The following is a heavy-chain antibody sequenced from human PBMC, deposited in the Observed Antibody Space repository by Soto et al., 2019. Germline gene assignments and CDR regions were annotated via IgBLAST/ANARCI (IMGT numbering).Heavy chain of an antibody. D-gene: IGHD2-15*01. CDR3: ARDRAPRGWSYLDL. CDR1: GGSFSDYA. Sequence: QVQLVQSGAEVKKPGSSVKISCKACGGSFSDYAISWVRQAPGQGREWMGGIIPIFGTPNYAQKFQDRVTFTAHESTNTAYMELSRLTSEDTAVYYCARDRAPRGWSYLDLWGQGTQVTVSS. V-gene: IGHV1-69*01. J-gene: IGHJ4*02. CDR2: IIPIFGTP.